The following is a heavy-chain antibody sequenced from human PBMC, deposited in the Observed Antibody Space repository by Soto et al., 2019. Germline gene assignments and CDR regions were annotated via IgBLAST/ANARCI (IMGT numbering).Heavy chain of an antibody. CDR1: GGTFSMQA. CDR2: TIPIAATA. D-gene: IGHD3-10*01. CDR3: AREIIRLGRGIVITGSGGAFDI. Sequence: ASVKVSCKVSGGTFSMQAINWLRQAPGQGLEWMGGTIPIAATANYAQKFQGRVTITADESTSTVSMELSGLRSEDTAVYYCAREIIRLGRGIVITGSGGAFDIWGQGTLVTVSS. V-gene: IGHV1-69*13. J-gene: IGHJ3*02.